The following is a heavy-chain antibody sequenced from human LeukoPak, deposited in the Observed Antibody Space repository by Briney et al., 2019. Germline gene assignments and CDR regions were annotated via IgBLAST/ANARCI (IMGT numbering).Heavy chain of an antibody. J-gene: IGHJ4*02. CDR1: GGSISSSSYS. CDR2: IYYSGST. CDR3: ARHYGSITSNFGY. V-gene: IGHV4-39*01. Sequence: SETLSLTCTVSGGSISSSSYSWGWIRQPPGKGLEWIGSIYYSGSTYYNPSLKSRVTISVDTSKNQFSLKLSSVTAADTAVYYCARHYGSITSNFGYWGQGTLVTVSS. D-gene: IGHD3-10*01.